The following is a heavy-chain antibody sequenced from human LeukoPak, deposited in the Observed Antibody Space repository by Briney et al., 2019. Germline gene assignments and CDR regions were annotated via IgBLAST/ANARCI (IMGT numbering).Heavy chain of an antibody. CDR3: ARKGGYCSSTSCYTFRNYFDY. D-gene: IGHD2-2*02. CDR1: GGSFSGYY. V-gene: IGHV4-34*01. CDR2: INHSGST. Sequence: SETLSLTCAVYGGSFSGYYWSWIRHPPGKGLEWIGEINHSGSTNYNPSLKSRVTISVDTSKNQFSLKLSSVTAADTAVYYCARKGGYCSSTSCYTFRNYFDYWGQGTLVTVSS. J-gene: IGHJ4*02.